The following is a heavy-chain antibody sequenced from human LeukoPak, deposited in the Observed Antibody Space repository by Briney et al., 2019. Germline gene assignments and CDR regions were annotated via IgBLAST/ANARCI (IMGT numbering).Heavy chain of an antibody. D-gene: IGHD6-25*01. Sequence: VSVKVSCKASGYSFSNYGVTWVRQAPGQGLKWMGWISAADGDTDYVQKFQGRLTLTTDTSTRTAYMDLRSLRSDDTAVYYCARLIRAAALIDYWGQGTLVTVSS. CDR2: ISAADGDT. CDR3: ARLIRAAALIDY. J-gene: IGHJ4*02. V-gene: IGHV1-18*01. CDR1: GYSFSNYG.